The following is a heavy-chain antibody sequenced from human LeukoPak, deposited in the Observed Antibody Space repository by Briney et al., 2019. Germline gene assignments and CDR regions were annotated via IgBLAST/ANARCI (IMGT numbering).Heavy chain of an antibody. J-gene: IGHJ5*02. D-gene: IGHD6-6*01. V-gene: IGHV1-2*02. CDR3: ARGSIAVRRVAYWFDP. Sequence: GASVKVSCKVSGYTFIGYYIHWVRQAPGQGLEWMGWINPNSGGTNYAQKFQGRVTMTRDTSISTAYMELTRLRNDDTAVYYCARGSIAVRRVAYWFDPWGQGTLVTVSS. CDR1: GYTFIGYY. CDR2: INPNSGGT.